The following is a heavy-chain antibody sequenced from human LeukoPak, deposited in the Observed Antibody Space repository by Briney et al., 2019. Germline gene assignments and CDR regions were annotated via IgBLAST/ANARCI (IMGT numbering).Heavy chain of an antibody. V-gene: IGHV3-64*01. CDR2: ISSNGGST. D-gene: IGHD3-22*01. CDR1: GFTFSSYA. CDR3: AREPRRSGYYDY. Sequence: GGSLRLSCAASGFTFSSYAMHWVRQAPGKGLEYVSAISSNGGSTYYANSVKGRFTISRDNSKNTLYLQMGSLSAEDMAVYYCAREPRRSGYYDYWGQGTLDTVSS. J-gene: IGHJ4*02.